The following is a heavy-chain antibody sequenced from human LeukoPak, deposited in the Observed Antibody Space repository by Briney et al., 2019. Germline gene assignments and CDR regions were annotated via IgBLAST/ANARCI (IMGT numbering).Heavy chain of an antibody. D-gene: IGHD2-2*01. J-gene: IGHJ6*03. CDR1: GYTFTNYG. CDR3: ARWGLVAPGTYYYYYMDV. CDR2: INAYNGDT. Sequence: ASVKVSCKASGYTFTNYGVSWVRPAPGKGLEWMGWINAYNGDTHYAQNLQGRLTMTTDTSTSTAVMELRSLRPDDTAVYYCARWGLVAPGTYYYYYMDVWGRGTTVTVSS. V-gene: IGHV1-18*01.